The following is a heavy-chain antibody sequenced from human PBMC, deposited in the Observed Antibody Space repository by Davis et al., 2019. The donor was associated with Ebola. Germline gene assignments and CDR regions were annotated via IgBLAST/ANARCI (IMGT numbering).Heavy chain of an antibody. J-gene: IGHJ6*03. CDR1: GFTFSDYD. CDR2: ISFDGTIT. V-gene: IGHV3-30*18. D-gene: IGHD3-3*01. Sequence: GESLKISCAAAGFTFSDYDMHWVRQAPGKGLEWLAVISFDGTITKYADSVKGRLTISRDNSNNTLFLHMSRLRAEDTAMYYCAKDERFLENFLPYYMDIWGEGTTVTVFS. CDR3: AKDERFLENFLPYYMDI.